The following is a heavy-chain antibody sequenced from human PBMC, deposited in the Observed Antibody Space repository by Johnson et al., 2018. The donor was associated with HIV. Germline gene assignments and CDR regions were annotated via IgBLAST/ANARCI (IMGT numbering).Heavy chain of an antibody. Sequence: VQLVESGGGVVQPGRSLRLSCAASIFTFSNYAIHWVRQGPGKGLEWVSAISGSGGSTYYADSVKGRFTISRDNSKNTLYLQMNSLRAEDTAVYYCAKYGRNGIAAAEPPAFDIWGQGTMVTVSS. CDR3: AKYGRNGIAAAEPPAFDI. D-gene: IGHD6-13*01. J-gene: IGHJ3*02. CDR2: ISGSGGST. V-gene: IGHV3-23*04. CDR1: IFTFSNYA.